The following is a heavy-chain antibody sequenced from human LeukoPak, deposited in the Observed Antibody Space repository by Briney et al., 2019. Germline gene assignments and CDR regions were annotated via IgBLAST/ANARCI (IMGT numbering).Heavy chain of an antibody. V-gene: IGHV3-23*01. D-gene: IGHD2-15*01. CDR3: AKGVAATWYYFDY. CDR1: GFTFSSYA. CDR2: ISGSGGST. J-gene: IGHJ4*02. Sequence: GGSLRLPCAASGFTFSSYAMSWVRQAPGKGLEWVSAISGSGGSTYYADSVKGRFTISRDNSKNTLYLQMNSLRAEDTAVYYCAKGVAATWYYFDYWGQGTLVTVSS.